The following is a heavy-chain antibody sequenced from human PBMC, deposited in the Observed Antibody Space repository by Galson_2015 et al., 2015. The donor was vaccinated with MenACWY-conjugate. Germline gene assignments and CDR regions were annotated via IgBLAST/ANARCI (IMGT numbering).Heavy chain of an antibody. D-gene: IGHD3-3*01. J-gene: IGHJ4*02. CDR2: VSYSGKA. Sequence: ETLSLTCAVSGGSITTSRYHWAWIRQPPGKGLEWIGTVSYSGKAYSPPSLKRRVSISLDTSKSQFSLRIISMTAADTAVYYCARDRSNDDYWSGFPGYYFDHWGQGNLATVSS. CDR1: GGSITTSRYH. V-gene: IGHV4-39*07. CDR3: ARDRSNDDYWSGFPGYYFDH.